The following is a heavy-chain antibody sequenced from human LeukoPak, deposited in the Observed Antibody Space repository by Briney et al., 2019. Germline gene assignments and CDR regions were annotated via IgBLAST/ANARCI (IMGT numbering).Heavy chain of an antibody. CDR3: ARPGYSGYIIGYYFDY. D-gene: IGHD5-12*01. Sequence: GGSLRLSCAAFGFTVSSYTMNWVRQAPGKGLEWVSSISSSGSCIYYADSLKGRFTISRDNAKNSLYLQMNSLRAEDTAVYYCARPGYSGYIIGYYFDYWGQGTLVTVSS. CDR1: GFTVSSYT. CDR2: ISSSGSCI. V-gene: IGHV3-21*06. J-gene: IGHJ4*02.